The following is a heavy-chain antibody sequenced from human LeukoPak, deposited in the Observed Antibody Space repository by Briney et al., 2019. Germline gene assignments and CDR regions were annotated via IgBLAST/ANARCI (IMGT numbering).Heavy chain of an antibody. CDR3: ARRRYGPRAGFDY. V-gene: IGHV4-34*01. CDR1: GGSFSGYY. Sequence: SETLSLTCAVYGGSFSGYYGSWIRQPPGKGLEWIGEINHSGSTNYNPSLKSRVTISVDTSKNRFSLKLSSVTAADTAVYYCARRRYGPRAGFDYWGQGTLVTVSS. CDR2: INHSGST. D-gene: IGHD3-10*01. J-gene: IGHJ4*02.